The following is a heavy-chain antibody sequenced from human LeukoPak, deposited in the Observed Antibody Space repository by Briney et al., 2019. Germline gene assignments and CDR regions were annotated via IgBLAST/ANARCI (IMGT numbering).Heavy chain of an antibody. Sequence: PGGSLRLSCAASGFTFRSYEMNWVRRAPGKGLEWISYISSDASTMYYADSVRGRFTVSRDNAQNSLYLQMSSLRAEDTAVYYCARVVAHLLDCWGQGTLVTVSS. J-gene: IGHJ4*02. V-gene: IGHV3-48*03. CDR3: ARVVAHLLDC. CDR2: ISSDASTM. CDR1: GFTFRSYE.